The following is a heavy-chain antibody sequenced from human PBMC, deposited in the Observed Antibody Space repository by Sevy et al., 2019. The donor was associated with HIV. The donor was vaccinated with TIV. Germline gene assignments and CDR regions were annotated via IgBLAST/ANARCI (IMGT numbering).Heavy chain of an antibody. CDR2: TNSDGCST. CDR1: GFTFSSYW. V-gene: IGHV3-74*01. J-gene: IGHJ4*02. D-gene: IGHD6-19*01. Sequence: GGSLRLSCAASGFTFSSYWMHWVRQGLGKGLVWVSRTNSDGCSTSSADSVKGRFTVSRANDKNTLFLQMNRQRVEATVVYYCAGSRYSSCFGYWGQGTLVTVSS. CDR3: AGSRYSSCFGY.